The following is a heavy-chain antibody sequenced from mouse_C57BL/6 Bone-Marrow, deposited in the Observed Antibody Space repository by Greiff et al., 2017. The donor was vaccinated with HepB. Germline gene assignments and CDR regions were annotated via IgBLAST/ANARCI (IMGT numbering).Heavy chain of an antibody. CDR1: GYTFTSYW. Sequence: QVQLQQSGTELVKPGASVKLSCKASGYTFTSYWMHWVKQRPGQGLEWIGMIHPNSGSTNYNEKFKSKATLTVDKSSSTAYMQLSSLTSEDSAVYYCARGRDYYGSSYGWYFDVWGTGTTVTVSS. D-gene: IGHD1-1*01. CDR2: IHPNSGST. CDR3: ARGRDYYGSSYGWYFDV. V-gene: IGHV1-64*01. J-gene: IGHJ1*03.